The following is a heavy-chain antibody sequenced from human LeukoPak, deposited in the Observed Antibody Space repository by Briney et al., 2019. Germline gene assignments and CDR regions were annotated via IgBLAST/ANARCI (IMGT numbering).Heavy chain of an antibody. CDR1: GFTFSSYS. J-gene: IGHJ6*02. CDR2: ISSSSSTI. CDR3: ARVRRSAKNYYGMDV. D-gene: IGHD4/OR15-4a*01. Sequence: GGSLRLSCAASGFTFSSYSMNWVRQAPGKGLEWVSYISSSSSTIYYADSVKGRFTISRDNAKNSLFLQMNSLRDEDTAVYYCARVRRSAKNYYGMDVWGQGSTVTVSS. V-gene: IGHV3-48*02.